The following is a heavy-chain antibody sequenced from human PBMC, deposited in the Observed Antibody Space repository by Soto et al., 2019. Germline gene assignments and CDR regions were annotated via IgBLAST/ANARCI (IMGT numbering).Heavy chain of an antibody. V-gene: IGHV4-39*02. CDR2: IYYSGST. Sequence: SETLSLTCTVSGGFIRSSRDYWGWIRQPPGKGLEWIGSIYYSGSTYYNPSLKSRITINPDTSKNHFSLQLNSVTPDDTGVYYCAREPVGTYNFDYWGQGTLVTVSS. CDR1: GGFIRSSRDY. J-gene: IGHJ4*02. D-gene: IGHD1-1*01. CDR3: AREPVGTYNFDY.